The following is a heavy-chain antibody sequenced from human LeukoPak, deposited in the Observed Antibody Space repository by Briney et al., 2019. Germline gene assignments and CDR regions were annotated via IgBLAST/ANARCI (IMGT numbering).Heavy chain of an antibody. CDR2: INHSGST. D-gene: IGHD2-15*01. CDR1: GGSFSGYY. V-gene: IGHV4-34*01. Sequence: SETLSLTCAVYGGSFSGYYWSWIRQPPGKGLEWIGEINHSGSTNYNPSLKTRVTISVDTSKNQFSLKLSSVTAADTAVYYCARRQRDVVAVAATRRVAFDTWGQGTMVTVSS. J-gene: IGHJ3*02. CDR3: ARRQRDVVAVAATRRVAFDT.